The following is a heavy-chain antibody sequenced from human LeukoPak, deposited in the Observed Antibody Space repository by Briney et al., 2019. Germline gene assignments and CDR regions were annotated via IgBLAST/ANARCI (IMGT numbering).Heavy chain of an antibody. CDR3: ARPRRYCSSTSCYWGAFDI. V-gene: IGHV5-51*01. D-gene: IGHD2-2*01. J-gene: IGHJ3*02. CDR2: IYPGDSDT. Sequence: KVGESLKISCKGSGYSFTSYWIGWVRQMPGKGLEWMGIIYPGDSDTRYSPSFQGQVTISADKSISTAYLQWSSLKASDTAMYYCARPRRYCSSTSCYWGAFDIWGQGTMVTVSS. CDR1: GYSFTSYW.